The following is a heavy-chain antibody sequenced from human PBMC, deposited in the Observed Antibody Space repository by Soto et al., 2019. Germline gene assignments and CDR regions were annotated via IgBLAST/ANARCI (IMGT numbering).Heavy chain of an antibody. D-gene: IGHD6-13*01. Sequence: ASVKVSCKASGYTFTSYRISWVRQAPGQGQKRTRWINANNGGTNYAQKLQGRVTMTRDTSISTAYMELSRLRSDDTAVYYCARAGYSSSWYSTEDFDYWGQGTLVTVPQ. CDR1: GYTFTSYR. V-gene: IGHV1-18*01. CDR2: INANNGGT. J-gene: IGHJ4*02. CDR3: ARAGYSSSWYSTEDFDY.